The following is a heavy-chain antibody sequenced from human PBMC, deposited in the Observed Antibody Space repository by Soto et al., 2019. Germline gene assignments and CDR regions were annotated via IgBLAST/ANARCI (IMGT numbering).Heavy chain of an antibody. Sequence: SVKVSCKACVGTLRQSAILWLRQAPRQGLEWMGWIIPIFGPATYSQKSQDRVTITADESTGTGYMELSRLTSEDTAVYFCGRGSSWTKVEYWGQGTLVTVSS. J-gene: IGHJ4*02. CDR3: GRGSSWTKVEY. CDR2: IIPIFGPA. CDR1: VGTLRQSA. D-gene: IGHD6-13*01. V-gene: IGHV1-69*13.